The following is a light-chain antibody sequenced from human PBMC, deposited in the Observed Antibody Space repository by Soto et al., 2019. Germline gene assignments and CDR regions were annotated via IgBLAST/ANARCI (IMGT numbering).Light chain of an antibody. CDR1: SSDVGSYNL. CDR3: CSYAGSRNYV. V-gene: IGLV2-23*01. CDR2: EGG. Sequence: QSALAQPASVSGSPGQSITISCTGTSSDVGSYNLVSWYQQHPGKAPKLMIYEGGKRPSGVSNRFSGSKSGNTASLTISGLQAEDEADYYCCSYAGSRNYVFGTGTKVTVL. J-gene: IGLJ1*01.